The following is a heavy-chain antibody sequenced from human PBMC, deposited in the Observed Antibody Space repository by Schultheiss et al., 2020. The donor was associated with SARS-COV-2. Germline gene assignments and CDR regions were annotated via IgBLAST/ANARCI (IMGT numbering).Heavy chain of an antibody. V-gene: IGHV4-59*12. Sequence: SETLSLTCTVSGGSISRYCWSWIRQPPGKGLEWIGYIYYSGSTNYNPSLKSRVTISVDRSKNQFSLKLSSVTAADTAVYYCARVGLIAAAGTIYYYYGMDVWGQGTTVTVSS. CDR2: IYYSGST. CDR3: ARVGLIAAAGTIYYYYGMDV. J-gene: IGHJ6*02. D-gene: IGHD6-13*01. CDR1: GGSISRYC.